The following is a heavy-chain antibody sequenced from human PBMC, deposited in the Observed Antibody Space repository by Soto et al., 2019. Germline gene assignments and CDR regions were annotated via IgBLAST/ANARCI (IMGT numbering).Heavy chain of an antibody. CDR3: ARAENYYGSGGTMDV. Sequence: QVQLQESGPGLVKPSGTLSPTCAVSSGSISSSNWWSWVRQPPGKGLEWIGEIYHSGSTNYNPSLKSRVTISVDKSKNQFSLKLSSVTAADTAVYYCARAENYYGSGGTMDVWGKGTTVTVSS. CDR1: SGSISSSNW. D-gene: IGHD3-10*01. J-gene: IGHJ6*04. V-gene: IGHV4-4*02. CDR2: IYHSGST.